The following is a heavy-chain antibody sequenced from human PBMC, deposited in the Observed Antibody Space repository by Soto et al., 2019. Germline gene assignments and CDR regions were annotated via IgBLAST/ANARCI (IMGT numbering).Heavy chain of an antibody. J-gene: IGHJ6*02. D-gene: IGHD4-17*01. CDR2: INHSGST. V-gene: IGHV4-34*01. CDR1: CVSFSGYY. CDR3: AGDYAPQRDYFYGMDV. Sequence: SETLSLTCAVYCVSFSGYYWTWIRQPPGKGLEWIGEINHSGSTNYNPSLKSRVTISVDTSKNQFSLRLSSVTAADTAVYYCAGDYAPQRDYFYGMDVWGQGTTVTVSS.